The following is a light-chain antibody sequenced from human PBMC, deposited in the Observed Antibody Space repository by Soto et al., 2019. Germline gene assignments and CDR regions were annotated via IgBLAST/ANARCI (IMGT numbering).Light chain of an antibody. CDR1: QSVNSDY. CDR2: ATS. J-gene: IGKJ1*01. Sequence: EIVLQQSPGTLSLSPGERATLSCRASQSVNSDYLAWFQQRPGQAPRLLIYATSRRASGIPDRFSGSGSGTDFTLAISRLEPEDFAVYYCHQFAYSPRTFGQGTKVDIK. CDR3: HQFAYSPRT. V-gene: IGKV3-20*01.